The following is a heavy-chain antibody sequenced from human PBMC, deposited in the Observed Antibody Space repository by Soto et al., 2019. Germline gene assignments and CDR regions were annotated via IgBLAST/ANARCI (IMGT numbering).Heavy chain of an antibody. D-gene: IGHD2-15*01. CDR2: INPSSSHI. CDR1: GSPFSTYN. J-gene: IGHJ3*01. CDR3: ARGYCGGGGCYLRRDAIDV. Sequence: EVQLVESGGGLVMPGGSLRLPCEASGSPFSTYNINWARRAPGRGLEWVSSINPSSSHIYYADSVRGRFTISRDNSKNSMDLQMNSLRTEDAAVYYCARGYCGGGGCYLRRDAIDVWGQGTMVTVSS. V-gene: IGHV3-21*01.